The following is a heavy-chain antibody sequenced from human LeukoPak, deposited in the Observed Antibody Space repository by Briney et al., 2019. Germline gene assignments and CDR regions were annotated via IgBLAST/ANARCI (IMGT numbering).Heavy chain of an antibody. CDR3: AKRYCSSTICYTGHAFDI. CDR2: ISWNSGSI. D-gene: IGHD2-2*01. J-gene: IGHJ3*02. V-gene: IGHV3-9*01. CDR1: GFTFDDYA. Sequence: AGGSLRLSCAASGFTFDDYAMHWVRQAPGKGLEWVSGISWNSGSIHYADSVKGRFTISRDNSKNMLYLQMNSLSAEDTAIYYCAKRYCSSTICYTGHAFDIWGQGTMVTVSS.